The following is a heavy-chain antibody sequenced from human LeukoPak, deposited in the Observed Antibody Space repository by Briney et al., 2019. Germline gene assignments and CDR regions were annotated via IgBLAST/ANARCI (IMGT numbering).Heavy chain of an antibody. CDR2: IYYSGST. V-gene: IGHV4-39*01. CDR3: ARRTYSSSIFDY. J-gene: IGHJ4*02. CDR1: GGSISSSSYY. D-gene: IGHD6-6*01. Sequence: PSETLSPTCTVSGGSISSSSYYWGWIRQPPGKGLEWTGSIYYSGSTYYNPSLKSRVTISVDTSKNQFSLKLSSVTAADTAVYYCARRTYSSSIFDYWGQGTLVTVSS.